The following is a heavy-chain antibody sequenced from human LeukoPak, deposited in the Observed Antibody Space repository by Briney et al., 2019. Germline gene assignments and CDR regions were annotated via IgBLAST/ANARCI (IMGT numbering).Heavy chain of an antibody. Sequence: GGSLRLSCAASGFTVSSNYMNWVRQAPGKGLEWVSSISSSSSYIYYADSVKGRFTISRDNAKNSLYLQMNSLRAEDTAVYYCARDRYYDFWSGSPFDYRGQGTLVTVSS. CDR3: ARDRYYDFWSGSPFDY. V-gene: IGHV3-21*01. J-gene: IGHJ4*02. CDR2: ISSSSSYI. D-gene: IGHD3-3*01. CDR1: GFTVSSNY.